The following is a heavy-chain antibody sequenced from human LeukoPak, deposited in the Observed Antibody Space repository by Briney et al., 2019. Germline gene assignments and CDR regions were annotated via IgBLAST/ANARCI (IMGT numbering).Heavy chain of an antibody. Sequence: SETLSLTCSVSGGSISTSYWNWIRQPPGKGLEWIGNIYYSGSTNYNPSLKSRVTISVDTSKNQFSLKLSSVTAADTAVYYCARGVVIAPQTFDYWGQGTLVTVSS. CDR3: ARGVVIAPQTFDY. J-gene: IGHJ4*02. V-gene: IGHV4-59*01. CDR1: GGSISTSY. D-gene: IGHD2-21*01. CDR2: IYYSGST.